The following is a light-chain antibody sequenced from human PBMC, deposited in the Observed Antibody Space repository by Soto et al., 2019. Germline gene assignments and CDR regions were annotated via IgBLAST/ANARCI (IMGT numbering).Light chain of an antibody. CDR2: SNN. CDR1: SSNIGSNT. V-gene: IGLV1-44*01. J-gene: IGLJ1*01. Sequence: QSVPTQPPSASGTPGQRVTISCSGSSSNIGSNTVNWYQQLPGTAPKLLIYSNNQRPSGVPDRFSGSKSGTSASLAISRLQSEDEADYYCAAWDDSLNGYVFGTGTKLTVL. CDR3: AAWDDSLNGYV.